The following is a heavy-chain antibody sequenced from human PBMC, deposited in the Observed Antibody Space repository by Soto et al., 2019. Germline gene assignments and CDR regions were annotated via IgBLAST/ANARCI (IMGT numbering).Heavy chain of an antibody. CDR3: ARSAEDCSGGSCYRDFDY. D-gene: IGHD2-15*01. Sequence: GASVKVSCKASGYTFTSYGISWVRQAPGQGLEWMGWISAYNGNTNYAQKLQGRVTMTTDTSTSTAYMELRSLRSDDTAVYYCARSAEDCSGGSCYRDFDYWGQGTLVTVSS. V-gene: IGHV1-18*01. CDR2: ISAYNGNT. J-gene: IGHJ4*02. CDR1: GYTFTSYG.